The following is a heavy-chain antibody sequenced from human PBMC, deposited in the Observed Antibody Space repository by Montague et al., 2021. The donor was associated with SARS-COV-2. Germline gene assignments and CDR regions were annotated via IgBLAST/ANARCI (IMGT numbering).Heavy chain of an antibody. CDR1: GFTLSNYN. J-gene: IGHJ4*02. V-gene: IGHV3-21*03. CDR2: VSYSSTYT. CDR3: VRNQSPMVFDY. D-gene: IGHD2-8*01. Sequence: SLRLSCAASGFTLSNYNINWIRQAPGKGLEWVSSVSYSSTYTYYXDSVKGRFSISRDNAQNSLSLQMNNLRADDTAVYYCVRNQSPMVFDYWGQGTLVTVSS.